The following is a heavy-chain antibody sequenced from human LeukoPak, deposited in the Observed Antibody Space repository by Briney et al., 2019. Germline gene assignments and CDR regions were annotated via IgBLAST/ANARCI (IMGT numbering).Heavy chain of an antibody. J-gene: IGHJ4*02. CDR1: GFTFSGYG. Sequence: GRSLRLSCAASGFTFSGYGMHWVRQAPGRGLEWVAVISYDGSNKYYADSVKGRFTISRDNSKNTLYLQMNSLRAEDTAVYYCAKDRWYTAMGLFDYWGQGTLVTVSS. CDR3: AKDRWYTAMGLFDY. V-gene: IGHV3-30*18. CDR2: ISYDGSNK. D-gene: IGHD5-18*01.